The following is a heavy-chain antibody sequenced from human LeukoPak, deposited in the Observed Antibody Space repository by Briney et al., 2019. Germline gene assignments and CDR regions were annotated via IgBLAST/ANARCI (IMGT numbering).Heavy chain of an antibody. CDR2: ITSTSSTI. D-gene: IGHD1-1*01. J-gene: IGHJ4*02. CDR3: AVQLERRGRFDY. V-gene: IGHV3-48*02. CDR1: GLSFGTYN. Sequence: PGGSLRLSCAASGLSFGTYNMKWVRQAPGKGPEWVSYITSTSSTIHYADSVKGRFTISRDNAKNSVYLQMNSLRDEDTAVYYCAVQLERRGRFDYWGQGTLVTVSS.